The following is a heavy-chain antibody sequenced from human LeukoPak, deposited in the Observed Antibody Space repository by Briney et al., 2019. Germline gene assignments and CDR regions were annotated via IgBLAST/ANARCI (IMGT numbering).Heavy chain of an antibody. V-gene: IGHV3-23*01. D-gene: IGHD3-9*01. Sequence: GASLRLSCAASGFTFSNYAMSWVRQTPGKGLEWVSAITGSGGNTYYADSVKGRFTISRDNSKNTVFLQMNSLRAEDTAVYYCAKWGDYDVLTGYYVSDYWGQGTLVTVSS. CDR2: ITGSGGNT. CDR3: AKWGDYDVLTGYYVSDY. J-gene: IGHJ4*02. CDR1: GFTFSNYA.